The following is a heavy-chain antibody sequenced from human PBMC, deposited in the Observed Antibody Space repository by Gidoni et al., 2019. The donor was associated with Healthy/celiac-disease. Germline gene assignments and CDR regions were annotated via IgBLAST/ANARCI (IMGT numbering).Heavy chain of an antibody. CDR1: GYTFTSYY. Sequence: QVQLVQSGAEVKKPGASVKVSCKASGYTFTSYYMHWVRQAPGQGLEWMGIINPSGGSTSYAQKFQGRVTMTRDTSTSTVYMELSSLRSEDTAVYYCARGITMVRGVIITYLRSEGMDVWGQGTTVTVSS. V-gene: IGHV1-46*03. CDR3: ARGITMVRGVIITYLRSEGMDV. D-gene: IGHD3-10*01. J-gene: IGHJ6*02. CDR2: INPSGGST.